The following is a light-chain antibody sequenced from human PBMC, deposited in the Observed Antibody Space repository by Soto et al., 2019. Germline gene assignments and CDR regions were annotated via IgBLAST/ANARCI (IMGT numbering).Light chain of an antibody. V-gene: IGLV2-8*01. J-gene: IGLJ3*02. CDR2: EVT. CDR3: SSFASSNTWV. Sequence: QSALTQPPSASGSPGQSVTISCTGTSSDVGAYNYVSWYQQHAGKAPKLVIYEVTKRPSGVPDRFSGSKSANTASLTVSGXXXXDEXDYYCSSFASSNTWVFGGGTKLTVL. CDR1: SSDVGAYNY.